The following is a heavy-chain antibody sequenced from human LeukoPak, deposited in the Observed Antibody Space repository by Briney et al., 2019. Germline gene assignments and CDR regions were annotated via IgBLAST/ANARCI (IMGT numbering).Heavy chain of an antibody. CDR2: IYRSGVT. D-gene: IGHD2-2*01. CDR1: GYSISSGYH. J-gene: IGHJ4*02. CDR3: ARDRIVPAAGLIDY. Sequence: SETLSLTCSVSGYSISSGYHWGWIRLPPGKGLEWIGNIYRSGVTYYNPSLKSRVTISVDTSKNQFSLKLSSVTAADTAVYYCARDRIVPAAGLIDYWGQGTLVTVSS. V-gene: IGHV4-38-2*02.